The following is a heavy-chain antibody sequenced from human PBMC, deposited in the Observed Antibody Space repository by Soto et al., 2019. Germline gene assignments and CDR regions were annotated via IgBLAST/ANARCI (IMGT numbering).Heavy chain of an antibody. Sequence: ASVKVSCKASGYSFTKYHMHWVRQAPGQGLEWMGWINPGSGVTNQAQKFQGKVTMTRDTSITTTYMELNSLTSDDTAVYYCARVAGHKNARFDTWGQGALVTVSS. CDR3: ARVAGHKNARFDT. CDR2: INPGSGVT. D-gene: IGHD1-1*01. J-gene: IGHJ4*02. V-gene: IGHV1-2*02. CDR1: GYSFTKYH.